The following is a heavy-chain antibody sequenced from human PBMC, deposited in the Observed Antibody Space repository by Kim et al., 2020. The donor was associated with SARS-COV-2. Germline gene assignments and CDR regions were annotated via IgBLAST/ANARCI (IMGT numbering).Heavy chain of an antibody. D-gene: IGHD3-16*01. CDR2: IYSGGST. Sequence: GGSLRLSCAASGFTVSSNYMSWVRQAPGKGLEWVSVIYSGGSTYYADSVKGRFTISRDNSKNTLYLQMNSLRAEDTAVYYCARPITFGGVTPDVWGQGTTVTVSS. J-gene: IGHJ6*02. V-gene: IGHV3-66*02. CDR3: ARPITFGGVTPDV. CDR1: GFTVSSNY.